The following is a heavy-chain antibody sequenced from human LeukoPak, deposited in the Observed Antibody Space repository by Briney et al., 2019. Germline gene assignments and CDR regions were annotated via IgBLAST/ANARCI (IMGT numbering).Heavy chain of an antibody. CDR1: GFTFSSYA. J-gene: IGHJ4*02. CDR2: ISGSGGST. CDR3: AKVRRSSYYFDY. V-gene: IGHV3-23*01. Sequence: GGSLRLSCAASGFTFSSYAMSWVRQAPGKGLEWVSAISGSGGSTYYADSVKGRFTISRDNSKNTLYLQMNSLRAEDTAVYYRAKVRRSSYYFDYWGQGTLVTVSS. D-gene: IGHD6-6*01.